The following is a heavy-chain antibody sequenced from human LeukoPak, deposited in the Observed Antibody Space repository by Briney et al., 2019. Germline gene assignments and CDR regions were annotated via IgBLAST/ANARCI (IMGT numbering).Heavy chain of an antibody. D-gene: IGHD5-12*01. J-gene: IGHJ5*02. V-gene: IGHV1-2*02. Sequence: ASVKVSCKASGYTFIDYYMQWVRQAPGQGLEWMGWINPKSGGTKYAQKLHGRVTMTRDTSISTAYMELSRLRSDDTAVYYCARHFGGVNSGYDYWFDPWGQGTLVTVSS. CDR3: ARHFGGVNSGYDYWFDP. CDR1: GYTFIDYY. CDR2: INPKSGGT.